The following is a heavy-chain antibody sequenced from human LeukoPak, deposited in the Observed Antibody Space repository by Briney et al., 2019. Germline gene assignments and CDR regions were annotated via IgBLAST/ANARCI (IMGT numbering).Heavy chain of an antibody. D-gene: IGHD3-22*01. V-gene: IGHV3-11*01. Sequence: LSLTCTVSGGSISSSSYYMNWIRQAPGKGLEWVSYISSGGGTRSYADSVKGRFTISRDNAKNSLYLQMNSLRAEDTAVYYCARDRGRRGITMRSDAFDIWGQGTMVTVSS. CDR2: ISSGGGTR. CDR1: GGSISSSSYY. CDR3: ARDRGRRGITMRSDAFDI. J-gene: IGHJ3*02.